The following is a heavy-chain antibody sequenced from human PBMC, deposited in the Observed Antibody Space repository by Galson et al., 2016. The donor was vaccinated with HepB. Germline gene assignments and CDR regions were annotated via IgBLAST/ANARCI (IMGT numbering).Heavy chain of an antibody. CDR1: GFTFNNYW. V-gene: IGHV3-74*01. CDR2: ISGGGRNT. D-gene: IGHD3-3*01. J-gene: IGHJ3*01. CDR3: AREVYYDFWSGYNGAFDV. Sequence: SLRLSCAASGFTFNNYWIHWVRQSPGNGLVWVSRISGGGRNTNYADSVKGRFTISRDNAKNTVYLHMNSLRAEDTAVYYCAREVYYDFWSGYNGAFDVWGQGTTVTVSS.